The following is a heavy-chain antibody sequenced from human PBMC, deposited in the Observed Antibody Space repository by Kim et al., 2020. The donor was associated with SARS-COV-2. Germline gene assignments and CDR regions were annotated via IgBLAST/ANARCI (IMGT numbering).Heavy chain of an antibody. CDR1: GFTFRNYG. J-gene: IGHJ4*02. Sequence: GGSLRLSCAASGFTFRNYGMHWVRQAPGKGLEWVAVVWYDGSNKDYADSVKGRFTISRDNSKNTLYLQMNSLRVEDTAVYYCAANFDFWGQGTLVTVSS. CDR2: VWYDGSNK. V-gene: IGHV3-33*01. CDR3: AANFDF.